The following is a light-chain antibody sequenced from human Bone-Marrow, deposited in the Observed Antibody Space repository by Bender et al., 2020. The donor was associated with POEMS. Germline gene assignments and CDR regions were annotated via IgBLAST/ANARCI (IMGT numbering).Light chain of an antibody. J-gene: IGLJ3*02. CDR3: QSYDISLSGWV. CDR1: SSNIGDNT. Sequence: ISCSGTSSNIGDNTVNWYQQVPGTAPKLLFYSNNRPSGVPDRISGSKSGTSASLAITGLQAEDEADYYCQSYDISLSGWVFGGGTKLTAL. CDR2: SN. V-gene: IGLV1-40*01.